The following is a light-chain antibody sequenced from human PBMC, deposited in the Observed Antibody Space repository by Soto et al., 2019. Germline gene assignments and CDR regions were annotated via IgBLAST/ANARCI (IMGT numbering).Light chain of an antibody. CDR2: GNS. J-gene: IGLJ2*01. CDR3: QSYGSSLTGVV. CDR1: RSNIGAGYD. V-gene: IGLV1-40*01. Sequence: QSVLTQPPSVSGAPGQRVTISCTGSRSNIGAGYDVHWYQQLPGTAPKLLIYGNSNRPSGVPDRFSGSKSGTSASLAITGLQAEDEADYYCQSYGSSLTGVVFGGGTKLTVL.